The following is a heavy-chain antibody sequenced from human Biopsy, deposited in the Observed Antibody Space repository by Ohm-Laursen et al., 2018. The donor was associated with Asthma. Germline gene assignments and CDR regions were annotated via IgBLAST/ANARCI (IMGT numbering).Heavy chain of an antibody. CDR2: IIPVLGTP. CDR1: GDSFSNYA. J-gene: IGHJ6*02. Sequence: SVKVSCNASGDSFSNYAISWVRQAPGQGLEWMGGIIPVLGTPDHAQMFEGRVTITADESTSTAYMELSSLSSEDTAVYYCARGYSGSDRIVYYYSGLEVWGQGTTVTVSS. CDR3: ARGYSGSDRIVYYYSGLEV. V-gene: IGHV1-69*13. D-gene: IGHD5-12*01.